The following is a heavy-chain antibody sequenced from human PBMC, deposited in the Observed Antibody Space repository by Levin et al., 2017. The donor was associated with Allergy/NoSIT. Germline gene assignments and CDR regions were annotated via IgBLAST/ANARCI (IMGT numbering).Heavy chain of an antibody. CDR1: GFTLNYYT. Sequence: PGGSLRLSCEASGFTLNYYTMEWVRRAPGKGLEWVSSISGSSTYIHYADSVRGRFTISRDNARNSLFLQMDSLRAEDTAVYYCAKARSANSSEGFDSWGQGTLVTVSS. J-gene: IGHJ4*02. CDR3: AKARSANSSEGFDS. CDR2: ISGSSTYI. D-gene: IGHD4/OR15-4a*01. V-gene: IGHV3-21*01.